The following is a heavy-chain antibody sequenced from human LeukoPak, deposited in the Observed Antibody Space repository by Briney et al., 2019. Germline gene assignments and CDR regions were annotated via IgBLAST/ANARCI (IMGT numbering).Heavy chain of an antibody. Sequence: SETLSLTCTVSGGSISSYYWSWIRQPPGKGLEWIGYIYYSGSTNYNPSLKSRVTISVDTSKNQFSLKLSSVTAADTAVYYCARSYDFWSGTRYYYYMDVWGKGTTVTVSS. CDR2: IYYSGST. V-gene: IGHV4-59*01. D-gene: IGHD3-3*01. CDR1: GGSISSYY. J-gene: IGHJ6*03. CDR3: ARSYDFWSGTRYYYYMDV.